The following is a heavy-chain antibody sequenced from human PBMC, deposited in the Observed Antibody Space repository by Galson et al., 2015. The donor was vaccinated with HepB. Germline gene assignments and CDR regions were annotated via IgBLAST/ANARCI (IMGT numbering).Heavy chain of an antibody. J-gene: IGHJ5*02. D-gene: IGHD6-13*01. CDR1: GYSFSYYW. Sequence: QSGAEVKQPGESLKISCKGSGYSFSYYWIAWVRQMPGKGLEWMGIIYPGDSDIRYSPSFQGQVTISADKSISTAYLHWRSLKASDTAIYYCARLAAAAGREDWFDPWGLGTLVTVSS. CDR2: IYPGDSDI. V-gene: IGHV5-51*03. CDR3: ARLAAAAGREDWFDP.